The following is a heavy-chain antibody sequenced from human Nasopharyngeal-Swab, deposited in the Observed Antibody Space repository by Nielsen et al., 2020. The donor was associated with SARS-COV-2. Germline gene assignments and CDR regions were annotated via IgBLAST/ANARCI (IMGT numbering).Heavy chain of an antibody. Sequence: SETLSLTCTVSGGSISSGSYYWSWIRQPAGKGLECIGRIYTSGSTNYNPSLKSRVTISVDTSKNQFSLKLSSVTAADTAVYYCARAGDGSGYYQIDYWGQGTLVTVSS. CDR1: GGSISSGSYY. V-gene: IGHV4-61*02. D-gene: IGHD3-22*01. CDR3: ARAGDGSGYYQIDY. J-gene: IGHJ4*02. CDR2: IYTSGST.